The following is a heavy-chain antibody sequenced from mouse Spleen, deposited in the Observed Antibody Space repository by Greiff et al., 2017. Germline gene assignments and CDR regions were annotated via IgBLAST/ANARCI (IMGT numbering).Heavy chain of an antibody. CDR2: IDPSDSET. CDR3: ARGGITTAFAY. Sequence: QVQLQQPGAELVRPGSSVKLSCKASGYTFTSYWMHWVKQRPIQGLEWIGNIDPSDSETHYNQKFKDKATLTVDKSSSTAYMQLSSLTSEDSAVYYCARGGITTAFAYWGQGTLVTVSA. V-gene: IGHV1-52*01. CDR1: GYTFTSYW. J-gene: IGHJ3*01. D-gene: IGHD1-2*01.